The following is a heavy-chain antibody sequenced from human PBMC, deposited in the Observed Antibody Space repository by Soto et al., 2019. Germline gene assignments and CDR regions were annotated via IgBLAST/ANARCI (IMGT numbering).Heavy chain of an antibody. CDR1: GFTFSSYG. V-gene: IGHV3-30*18. J-gene: IGHJ4*02. Sequence: QVQLVESGGGVVQPGRSLRLSCAASGFTFSSYGMHWVRQARGKGLEWVAVISYDGNNEYYADSVKGRFTISRDNSKSTLYLQMNSLRAEDRAVYYCAKDRAVARQKIEYYFDYWGRGTLVTVSS. CDR3: AKDRAVARQKIEYYFDY. CDR2: ISYDGNNE. D-gene: IGHD2-15*01.